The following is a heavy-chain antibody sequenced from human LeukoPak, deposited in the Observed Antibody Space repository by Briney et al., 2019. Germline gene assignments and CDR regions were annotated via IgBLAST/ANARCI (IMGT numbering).Heavy chain of an antibody. J-gene: IGHJ4*02. Sequence: GASVKVSCKASGGTFSSYAISWVRQAPGQGLEWMGGIIPIFGTANYAQKFQGRVTITADESTSTAYMELSSLRSEDTAVYYCAREWSTYDILTGYLRSWGQGTLVTVSS. V-gene: IGHV1-69*13. CDR2: IIPIFGTA. CDR3: AREWSTYDILTGYLRS. D-gene: IGHD3-9*01. CDR1: GGTFSSYA.